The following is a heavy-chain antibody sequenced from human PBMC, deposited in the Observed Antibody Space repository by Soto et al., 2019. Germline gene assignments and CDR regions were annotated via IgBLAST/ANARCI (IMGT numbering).Heavy chain of an antibody. J-gene: IGHJ6*02. V-gene: IGHV1-69*01. Sequence: QVQLVQSGAEVKKPGSSVKVSCKASGGTFSSYAISWVRQAPGQGLEWMGGIIPIFGTANYAQKFQGRVKITADESTSTAYMELSSLRSEDTAVYYCATRDYYDSSGYYSGFYYYGMDAWGQGTTVTVSS. CDR3: ATRDYYDSSGYYSGFYYYGMDA. CDR2: IIPIFGTA. CDR1: GGTFSSYA. D-gene: IGHD3-22*01.